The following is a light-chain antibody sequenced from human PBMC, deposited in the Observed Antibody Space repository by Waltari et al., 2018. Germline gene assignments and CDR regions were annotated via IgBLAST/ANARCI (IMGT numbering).Light chain of an antibody. CDR2: EVS. CDR3: SSHTTTSTLVI. V-gene: IGLV2-14*02. Sequence: QSALTQPASVSGSPGQSITISCTGSSSDVGSYDLFSRYQQHPGKAPKLLISEVSHRPSGVSTRFSGSKSGNTASLTISGLQAEDESDYYCSSHTTTSTLVIFGEGTKLTVL. CDR1: SSDVGSYDL. J-gene: IGLJ2*01.